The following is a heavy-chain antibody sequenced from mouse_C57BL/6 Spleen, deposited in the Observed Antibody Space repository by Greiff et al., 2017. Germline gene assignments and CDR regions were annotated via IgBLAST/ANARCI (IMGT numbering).Heavy chain of an antibody. J-gene: IGHJ4*01. Sequence: DVQLQESGPGMVKPSQSLSLTCTVTGYSITSGYDWHWIRHFPGNKLEWMGYISYSGSTNYNPSLKSRISITHDTSKNHFFLKLNSVTTEDTATYYCARFDSSGYVDAMDYWGQGTSVTVSS. CDR1: GYSITSGYD. V-gene: IGHV3-1*01. D-gene: IGHD3-2*02. CDR2: ISYSGST. CDR3: ARFDSSGYVDAMDY.